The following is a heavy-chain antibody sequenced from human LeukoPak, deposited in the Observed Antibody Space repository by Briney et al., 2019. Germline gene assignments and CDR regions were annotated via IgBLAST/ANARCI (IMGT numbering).Heavy chain of an antibody. CDR2: MKQDESEK. CDR3: ARREPGMDL. V-gene: IGHV3-7*01. Sequence: GGSLRLSCAASGFTLWSFWVRWVRPARGGGREWVANMKQDESEKYYLDSVKGRFNISRDNAENPLYVQMHSLSGEDSGVYLCARREPGMDLWGQGTLVTVST. D-gene: IGHD1-14*01. CDR1: GFTLWSFW. J-gene: IGHJ5*02.